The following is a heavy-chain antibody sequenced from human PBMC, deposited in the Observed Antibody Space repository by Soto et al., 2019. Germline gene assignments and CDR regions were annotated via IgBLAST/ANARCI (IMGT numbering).Heavy chain of an antibody. CDR3: AKDGDGY. Sequence: QVQLVESGGGVVQPGRSLRLSCAASGSTFSTYGMHWVRQAAGKGLEWVAVISYDGSDSYYADSVKGRFTISRDDSKNTLYLQMNSLRAEDTAVYYCAKDGDGYWGQGTLVTVSS. D-gene: IGHD7-27*01. CDR2: ISYDGSDS. J-gene: IGHJ4*02. CDR1: GSTFSTYG. V-gene: IGHV3-30*18.